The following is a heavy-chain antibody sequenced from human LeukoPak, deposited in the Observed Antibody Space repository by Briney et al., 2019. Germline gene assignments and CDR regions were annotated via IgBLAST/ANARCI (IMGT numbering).Heavy chain of an antibody. V-gene: IGHV3-33*01. J-gene: IGHJ4*02. CDR1: GFTFSSYG. CDR2: IWYDGSNK. D-gene: IGHD5-18*01. CDR3: ASGGYTAKVPLDY. Sequence: GGSLRLSCAASGFTFSSYGMHWVRQAPGKGLEWVAVIWYDGSNKYYADSVKGRFTISRDNSKNTLYLQVNSLRAEDTAVYYCASGGYTAKVPLDYWGQGTLVTVSS.